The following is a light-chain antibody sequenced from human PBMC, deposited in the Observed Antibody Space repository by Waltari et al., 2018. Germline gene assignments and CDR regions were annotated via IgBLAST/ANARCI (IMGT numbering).Light chain of an antibody. CDR2: GAS. CDR1: QSVSSF. CDR3: QQYNDWPPLT. Sequence: EVVMTPSPATLSLSPGERATLSCRASQSVSSFLAWYQQKPGQAPRLFIYGASTRATGIPARFSGSGSGTEFTLTISSLQSEDFAVYYCQQYNDWPPLTFGGGTKVEIK. J-gene: IGKJ4*01. V-gene: IGKV3-15*01.